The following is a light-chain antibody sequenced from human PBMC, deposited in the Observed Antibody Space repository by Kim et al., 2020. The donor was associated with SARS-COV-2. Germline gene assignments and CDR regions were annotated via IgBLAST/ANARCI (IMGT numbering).Light chain of an antibody. V-gene: IGLV3-1*01. CDR1: KVGDTY. J-gene: IGLJ3*02. CDR3: QAWDSNTWV. CDR2: EDT. Sequence: SVSPGQTASISCAGDKVGDTYVCWYQQKPGQSPVLLIYEDTKRPSGIPVRFSGSYSGNTATLTISGTQAMDEADYYCQAWDSNTWVFGGRTQLTVL.